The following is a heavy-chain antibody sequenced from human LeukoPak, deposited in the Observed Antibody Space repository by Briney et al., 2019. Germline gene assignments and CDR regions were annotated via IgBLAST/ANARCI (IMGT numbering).Heavy chain of an antibody. CDR3: AREGGGKTGTTGAFDI. CDR1: GFTILSYD. D-gene: IGHD1-1*01. V-gene: IGHV3-13*01. Sequence: GGSLRLSCAAYGFTILSYDMHWVRQATGKGLEWVSAIGTAGDTCYPGSVKGRFTISRENAKNSLYLQMNSLRAGDTAVYYCAREGGGKTGTTGAFDIWGQGTLVTVSS. J-gene: IGHJ3*02. CDR2: IGTAGDT.